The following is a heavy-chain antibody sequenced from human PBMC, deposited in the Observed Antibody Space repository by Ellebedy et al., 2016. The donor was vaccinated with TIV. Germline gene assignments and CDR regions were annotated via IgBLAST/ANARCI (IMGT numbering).Heavy chain of an antibody. V-gene: IGHV3-30*18. D-gene: IGHD3-16*02. CDR1: GFTFSSYG. CDR2: ISYDGSNK. J-gene: IGHJ4*02. CDR3: AKKSGLSGVEDY. Sequence: GESLKISXAASGFTFSSYGMHWVRQAPGKGLEWVAVISYDGSNKYYADSVKGRFTISRDNSKNTLYLQMNSLRAEDTAVYYCAKKSGLSGVEDYWGQGTLVTVSS.